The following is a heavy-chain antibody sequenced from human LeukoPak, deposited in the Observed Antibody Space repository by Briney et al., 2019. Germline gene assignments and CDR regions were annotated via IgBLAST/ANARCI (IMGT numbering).Heavy chain of an antibody. Sequence: PGGSLRLSCAASGFTFSGYYMSWIRQAPGKGLELLSNISGSGSSIVYADSVKGRFTISRDNAKNSLYLQMNSLRDEDTAVYYCSRDPRTCDYWGQGTLVTVSS. CDR1: GFTFSGYY. CDR3: SRDPRTCDY. J-gene: IGHJ4*02. CDR2: ISGSGSSI. V-gene: IGHV3-11*04.